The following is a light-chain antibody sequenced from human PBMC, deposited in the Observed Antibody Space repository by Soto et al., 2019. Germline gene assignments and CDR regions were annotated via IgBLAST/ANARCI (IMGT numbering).Light chain of an antibody. Sequence: EFVLTQSPGTLSLSPGERATLSCRASQSVGSIYLAWYQQRPGQAPRLLISGASNRATGIPVRFSGSGSGTDFTLTISGLEPEDFAVYYCQQYGSSSITFGQGTRLEIK. CDR2: GAS. CDR1: QSVGSIY. J-gene: IGKJ5*01. V-gene: IGKV3-20*01. CDR3: QQYGSSSIT.